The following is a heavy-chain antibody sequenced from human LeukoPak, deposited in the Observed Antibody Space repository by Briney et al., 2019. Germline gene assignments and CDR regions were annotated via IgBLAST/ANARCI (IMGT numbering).Heavy chain of an antibody. Sequence: GRSLRLSCAASGFTFSSYAMHWVRQAPGKGLVWLAVISNDGSNKYYADSVKGRFTISRDNSKNTLYLQMNSLRGEDTAVYYCARDRYNWNDGRRSVFDYWGQGTLVTVSS. D-gene: IGHD1-1*01. V-gene: IGHV3-30-3*01. CDR2: ISNDGSNK. CDR1: GFTFSSYA. J-gene: IGHJ4*02. CDR3: ARDRYNWNDGRRSVFDY.